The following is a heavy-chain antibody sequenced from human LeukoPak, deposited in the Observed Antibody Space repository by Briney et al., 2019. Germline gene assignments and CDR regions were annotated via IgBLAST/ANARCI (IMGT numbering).Heavy chain of an antibody. V-gene: IGHV3-21*01. J-gene: IGHJ4*02. CDR2: ISSSSSYI. CDR3: AREDDFDYGDYLFDY. Sequence: PGGSLRLSCAASGFTFSSYSMNWVRQAPGKGLEWVSSISSSSSYIYYADSVKGRFTVSRDNAKNSLYLQMNSLRAEDTAVYYCAREDDFDYGDYLFDYWGQGTLVTVSS. D-gene: IGHD4-17*01. CDR1: GFTFSSYS.